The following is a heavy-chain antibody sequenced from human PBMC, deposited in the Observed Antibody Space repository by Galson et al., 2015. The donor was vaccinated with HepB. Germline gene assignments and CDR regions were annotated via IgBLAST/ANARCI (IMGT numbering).Heavy chain of an antibody. CDR3: ARANLVMQDAFDI. J-gene: IGHJ3*02. D-gene: IGHD3-16*01. CDR1: GFTFSSYA. Sequence: SLRLSCAASGFTFSSYAMHWVRQAPGKGLEWVAVISYDGSNKYYADSVKGRFTISRDNSKNTLYLQMNSLRAEDTAVYYCARANLVMQDAFDIWGQGTMVTVSS. V-gene: IGHV3-30-3*01. CDR2: ISYDGSNK.